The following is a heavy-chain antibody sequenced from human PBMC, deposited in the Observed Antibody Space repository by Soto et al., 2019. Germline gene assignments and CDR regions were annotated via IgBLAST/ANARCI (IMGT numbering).Heavy chain of an antibody. V-gene: IGHV4-34*01. J-gene: IGHJ4*02. Sequence: SGTPSLPCAVHSPSFRDYYWTWIRQPPGRGLEFIGEINHSGTTHYNPSLKSRVTISVDTSKNQFSLKLTSVTAADTAVYYCARHGSNWGQGTLVTVSS. CDR3: ARHGSN. CDR1: SPSFRDYY. CDR2: INHSGTT.